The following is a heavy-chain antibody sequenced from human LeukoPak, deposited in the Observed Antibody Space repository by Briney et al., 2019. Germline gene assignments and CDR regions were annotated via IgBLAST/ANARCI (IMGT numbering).Heavy chain of an antibody. CDR1: GFTFSSYA. CDR2: ISYDGSNK. V-gene: IGHV3-30-3*01. CDR3: ARWGYDFWSGLDY. Sequence: GRSLRLSCAASGFTFSSYAMRWVRQAPGKGLEWVAVISYDGSNKYYADSVKGRFTISRDNSKNTLYLQMNSLRAEDTAVYYCARWGYDFWSGLDYWGQGTLVTVSA. J-gene: IGHJ4*02. D-gene: IGHD3-3*01.